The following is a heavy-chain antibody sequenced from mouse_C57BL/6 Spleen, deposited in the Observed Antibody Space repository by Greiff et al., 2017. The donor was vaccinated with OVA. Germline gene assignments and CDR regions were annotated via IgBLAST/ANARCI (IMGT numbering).Heavy chain of an antibody. CDR3: VRGGGGYYLAWFAY. Sequence: VQLQQSGAELVRPGTSVTVSCKASGYAFTNYLIEWVKQRPGQGLEWIGVINPGSGGTNYNEKFKGKATLTADKSSSTAYMQLSSLTSEDSAVYFCVRGGGGYYLAWFAYWGQGTLVTVSA. CDR2: INPGSGGT. V-gene: IGHV1-54*01. J-gene: IGHJ3*01. D-gene: IGHD2-3*01. CDR1: GYAFTNYL.